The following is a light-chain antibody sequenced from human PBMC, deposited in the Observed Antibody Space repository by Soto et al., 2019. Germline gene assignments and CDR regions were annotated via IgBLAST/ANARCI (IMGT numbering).Light chain of an antibody. V-gene: IGKV3-15*01. CDR1: QSVSSN. Sequence: EIVMTQSPATLSVSPGERATLSCRASQSVSSNLAWYQQKPGQAPRLLIYGASTRAPGIPARFSGSGSGTEFTLTISSLQSVDFSVYYCQQYNSWPYTFGQGTKLEIK. J-gene: IGKJ2*01. CDR3: QQYNSWPYT. CDR2: GAS.